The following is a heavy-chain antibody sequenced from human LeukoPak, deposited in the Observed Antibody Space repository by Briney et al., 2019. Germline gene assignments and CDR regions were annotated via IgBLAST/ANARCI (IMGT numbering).Heavy chain of an antibody. Sequence: GGSLRLSCIASGFVFSRDYMNWVRQAPGKGLEWVAHISETIYYADSVQGRFTISRDNAKNSLYLQMSNLRVDDTAMYYCVREVGRPRTFYFDSWGRGTPVTVSS. J-gene: IGHJ4*02. CDR1: GFVFSRDY. D-gene: IGHD3-16*01. CDR3: VREVGRPRTFYFDS. V-gene: IGHV3-69-1*01. CDR2: ISETI.